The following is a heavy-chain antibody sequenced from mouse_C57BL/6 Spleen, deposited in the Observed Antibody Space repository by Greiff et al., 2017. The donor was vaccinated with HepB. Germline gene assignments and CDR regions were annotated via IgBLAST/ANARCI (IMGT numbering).Heavy chain of an antibody. D-gene: IGHD2-3*01. CDR1: GYTFTDYY. CDR3: ARKGIYDGYYGAY. Sequence: EVQLQQSGPELVKPGASVKISCKASGYTFTDYYMNWVKQSHGKSLEWIGDINPNNGGTSYNQKFKGKATLTVDKSSSTAYMELRSLTSEDSAVYYCARKGIYDGYYGAYWGQGTLVTVSA. CDR2: INPNNGGT. V-gene: IGHV1-26*01. J-gene: IGHJ3*01.